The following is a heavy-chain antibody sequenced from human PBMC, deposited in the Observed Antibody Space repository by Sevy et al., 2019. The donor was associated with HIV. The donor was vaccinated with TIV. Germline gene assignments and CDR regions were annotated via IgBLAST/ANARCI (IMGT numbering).Heavy chain of an antibody. V-gene: IGHV3-21*01. CDR2: ISSSSSYI. J-gene: IGHJ6*03. CDR3: VSVGSSSYYYYYMDV. D-gene: IGHD6-13*01. Sequence: GGSLRLSCAASGFTFSSYSMNWVRQAPGKGLEWVSSISSSSSYIYYADSVKGRFTISRDNAKNSLYLQMNSLRAEDTAVYYCVSVGSSSYYYYYMDVWGKGTTVTVSS. CDR1: GFTFSSYS.